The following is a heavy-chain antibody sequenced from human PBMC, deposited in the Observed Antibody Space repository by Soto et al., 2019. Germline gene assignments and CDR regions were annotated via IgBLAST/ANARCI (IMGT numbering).Heavy chain of an antibody. Sequence: SETLSLTCSVSGASINNFAYYWGWIRQPPGKGLEWIGTVYYNENTYYNPSLKSRVAISVDTAKNQFSLNLRSVTAADAAIYFCARRERYYGSPGWFDPWGQGTLVTVSS. D-gene: IGHD3-10*01. CDR1: GASINNFAYY. J-gene: IGHJ5*01. CDR3: ARRERYYGSPGWFDP. V-gene: IGHV4-39*01. CDR2: VYYNENT.